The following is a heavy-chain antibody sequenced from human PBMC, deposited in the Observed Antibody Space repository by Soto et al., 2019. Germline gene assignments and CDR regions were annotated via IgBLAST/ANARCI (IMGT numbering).Heavy chain of an antibody. CDR2: IYYSGST. Sequence: SETLSLTCTVSGGSISSSSYYWGWIRQPPGKGLEWIGGIYYSGSTYYNPSLKSRVTISVDTSKNQFSLKLSSVTAADTAVYYCARDYQLLIPSEARTKGNYFDYWGQGTLVTVSS. CDR3: ARDYQLLIPSEARTKGNYFDY. CDR1: GGSISSSSYY. D-gene: IGHD2-2*01. V-gene: IGHV4-39*07. J-gene: IGHJ4*02.